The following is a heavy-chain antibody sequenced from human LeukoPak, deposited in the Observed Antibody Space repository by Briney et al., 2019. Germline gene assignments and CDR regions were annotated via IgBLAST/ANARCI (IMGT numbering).Heavy chain of an antibody. J-gene: IGHJ2*01. V-gene: IGHV3-21*01. CDR2: ISSSSSYI. CDR1: GFTFSSYS. CDR3: ARDSPNYWYFDL. Sequence: PGGSLRLSCAASGFTFSSYSMNWVRQAPGKGLEWVSSISSSSSYIYYADSVKGRFTISRDNAKNSLYLQMNSLRAEDTAVYYCARDSPNYWYFDLWGRGTLVTVSS.